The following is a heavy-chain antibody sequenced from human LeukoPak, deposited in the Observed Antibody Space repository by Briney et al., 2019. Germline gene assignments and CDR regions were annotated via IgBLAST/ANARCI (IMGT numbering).Heavy chain of an antibody. CDR1: GFTFTSSA. D-gene: IGHD6-19*01. CDR2: IVVGSGNT. J-gene: IGHJ4*02. V-gene: IGHV1-58*02. CDR3: ARRAAVAGPFDY. Sequence: SVKVSCKASGFTFTSSAMQWVRQARGQRLEWIGWIVVGSGNTNYAQKFQVRITITRDTSTSTVYMELSSLRSEDTAVYYCARRAAVAGPFDYWGQGTLVTVSS.